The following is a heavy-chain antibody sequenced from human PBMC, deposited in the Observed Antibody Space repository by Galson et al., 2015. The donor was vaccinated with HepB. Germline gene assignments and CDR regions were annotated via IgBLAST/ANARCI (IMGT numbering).Heavy chain of an antibody. D-gene: IGHD6-19*01. Sequence: SLRLSCAASGFTFSSYGMHWVRQAPGKGLEWVAVISYDGSNKYYADSVKGRFTISRDNSKNTLYLQMNSLRAEDTAVYYCAKGRVAVAVYYYYYYMDVWGKGTTVTVSS. CDR3: AKGRVAVAVYYYYYYMDV. CDR1: GFTFSSYG. J-gene: IGHJ6*03. V-gene: IGHV3-30*18. CDR2: ISYDGSNK.